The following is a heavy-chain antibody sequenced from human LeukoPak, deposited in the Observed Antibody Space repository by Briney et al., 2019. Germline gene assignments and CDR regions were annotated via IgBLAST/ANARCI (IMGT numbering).Heavy chain of an antibody. J-gene: IGHJ4*02. V-gene: IGHV3-74*01. CDR3: ARSNQADDY. D-gene: IGHD1-14*01. Sequence: GGSLRLSCAASGFTFSSYWMHWVRQVPGRGLVWVARINPGGSSITYADSVKGRFTISRDNAKNTLYLQMDSLGAEDTGVYYCARSNQADDYWGQGTLVTVSS. CDR1: GFTFSSYW. CDR2: INPGGSSI.